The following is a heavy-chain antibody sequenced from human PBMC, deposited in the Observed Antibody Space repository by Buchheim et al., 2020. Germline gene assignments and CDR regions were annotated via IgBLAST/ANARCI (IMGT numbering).Heavy chain of an antibody. V-gene: IGHV1-2*04. CDR1: GYTFTGYY. Sequence: QVQLVQSGAEVKKPGASVKFSCKASGYTFTGYYMHWVRQAPGQGLEWMGWINPNSGGTNYAQKFQGWVTMTRDTSISTAYMELSRLRSDDTAVYYCARDRITMVRGVSYYYYGMDVWGQGTT. CDR3: ARDRITMVRGVSYYYYGMDV. CDR2: INPNSGGT. J-gene: IGHJ6*02. D-gene: IGHD3-10*01.